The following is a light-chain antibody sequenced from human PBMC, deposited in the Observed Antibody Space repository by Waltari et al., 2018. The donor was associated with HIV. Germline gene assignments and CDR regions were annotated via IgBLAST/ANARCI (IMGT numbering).Light chain of an antibody. CDR2: EVS. CDR3: SSYTTSSTLV. V-gene: IGLV2-14*01. Sequence: QSALTQPASVSGSPGQSITISCTGTSSDVGGYNYVSWYPQRPGKAPKLMIYEVSNRPSGVSNRFSGSKSGNTASLTISGLQAEDEADYYCSSYTTSSTLVFGTGTKVTVL. CDR1: SSDVGGYNY. J-gene: IGLJ1*01.